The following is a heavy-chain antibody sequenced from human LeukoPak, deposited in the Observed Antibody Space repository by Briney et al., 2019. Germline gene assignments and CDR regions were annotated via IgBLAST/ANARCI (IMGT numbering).Heavy chain of an antibody. V-gene: IGHV2-5*02. CDR3: AHTRSSGYYRDTPNWFDP. D-gene: IGHD3-22*01. J-gene: IGHJ5*01. Sequence: SGPTLVNPTQTLTLTCTFSGFSLSTSGVGVGWIRQPPGKALEWLALIYWDDDKRYSPSLKSRLTITKDTSKNQVVLTMTNMDPVDTATYYCAHTRSSGYYRDTPNWFDPWGQGTLGTVSS. CDR1: GFSLSTSGVG. CDR2: IYWDDDK.